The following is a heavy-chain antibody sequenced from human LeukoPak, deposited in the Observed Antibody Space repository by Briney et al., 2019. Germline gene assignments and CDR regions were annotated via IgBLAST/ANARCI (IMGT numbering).Heavy chain of an antibody. Sequence: ASVKVSCKASGYTLTGYYMHWVRQAPGQGLEWMGWINPNSGGTNYAQKFQGRVTMTRDTSISTAYMELSRLRSDDTAVYYCAREDYDFWSGYYDYWGQETLVTVSS. J-gene: IGHJ4*02. D-gene: IGHD3-3*01. CDR3: AREDYDFWSGYYDY. V-gene: IGHV1-2*02. CDR1: GYTLTGYY. CDR2: INPNSGGT.